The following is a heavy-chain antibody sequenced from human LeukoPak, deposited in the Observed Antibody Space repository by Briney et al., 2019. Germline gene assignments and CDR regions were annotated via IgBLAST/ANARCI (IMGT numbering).Heavy chain of an antibody. CDR1: GGSISSYY. D-gene: IGHD6-19*01. Sequence: SETLSLTCTVSGGSISSYYWSWIRQSPGKGLECIGRIYTSGSTNYNPSLKSRVTISVDTSKNQFSLKLSSVTAADTAVYYCARGSGWYESGYYFDYWGQGTLVTVSS. CDR2: IYTSGST. V-gene: IGHV4-4*07. J-gene: IGHJ4*02. CDR3: ARGSGWYESGYYFDY.